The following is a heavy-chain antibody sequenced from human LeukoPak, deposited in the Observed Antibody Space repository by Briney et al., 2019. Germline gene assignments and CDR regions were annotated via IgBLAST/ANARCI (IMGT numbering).Heavy chain of an antibody. Sequence: ASVKVSCKASGYTFTGYYMHWVPQAPGQVLEWIVWINPNSGGTKYAQKFQGRVTMTRDTSISTAYMELSRLRSDDTAVYFQARDGIRYFDWNGMDVWGQGTTVTVSS. CDR1: GYTFTGYY. D-gene: IGHD3-9*01. CDR3: ARDGIRYFDWNGMDV. CDR2: INPNSGGT. J-gene: IGHJ6*02. V-gene: IGHV1-2*02.